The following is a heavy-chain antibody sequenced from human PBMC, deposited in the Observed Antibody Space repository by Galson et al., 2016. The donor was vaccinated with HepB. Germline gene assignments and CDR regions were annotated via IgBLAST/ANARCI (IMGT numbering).Heavy chain of an antibody. CDR1: GFTFSSYA. CDR2: ISGNGDSI. V-gene: IGHV3-23*01. Sequence: SLRPSCAASGFTFSSYAMSGVRQAPGKGLEWVSAISGNGDSIYYAASVRGRFTISRDNSKTTLFLQINSLRAEATAVFYCAKDVHYDFWSALHNYFEYWGQGTLVTVSS. D-gene: IGHD3-3*01. CDR3: AKDVHYDFWSALHNYFEY. J-gene: IGHJ4*02.